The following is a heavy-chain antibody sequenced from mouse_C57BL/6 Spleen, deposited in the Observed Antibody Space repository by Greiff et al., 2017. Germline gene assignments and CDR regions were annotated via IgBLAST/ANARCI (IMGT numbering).Heavy chain of an antibody. V-gene: IGHV1-82*01. CDR2: IYPGDGDT. CDR3: ARGGDDGYYYFDY. D-gene: IGHD2-3*01. Sequence: VQLQQSGPELVKPGASVKISCKASGYAFSSSWLNWVKQRPGQGLEWIGRIYPGDGDTNYNGKFKGKATLTADKSSSTAYMQLSSLTSEASAVYVCARGGDDGYYYFDYWGQGTTLTVSS. CDR1: GYAFSSSW. J-gene: IGHJ2*01.